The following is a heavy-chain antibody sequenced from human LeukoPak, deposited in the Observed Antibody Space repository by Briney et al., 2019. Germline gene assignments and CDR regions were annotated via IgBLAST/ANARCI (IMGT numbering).Heavy chain of an antibody. CDR2: IYYSGST. Sequence: SETLSLTCTVSGGSISSDSYYWAWIRQPPGKGLEWIASIYYSGSTYYNPSLKSRVTISVDTSKNQFSLKLSSVTAADTAVYYCASAYSSGWYFVDYWGQGTLVTVSS. CDR1: GGSISSDSYY. J-gene: IGHJ4*02. CDR3: ASAYSSGWYFVDY. D-gene: IGHD6-19*01. V-gene: IGHV4-39*07.